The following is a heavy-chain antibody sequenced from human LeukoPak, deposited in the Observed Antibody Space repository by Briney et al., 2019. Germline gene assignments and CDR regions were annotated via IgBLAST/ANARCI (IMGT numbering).Heavy chain of an antibody. CDR3: AKGLNGYGSGSYSHLDAFDI. D-gene: IGHD3-10*01. Sequence: VASVKVSCKASGGTFSIYAISWVRQAPGQGLEWMGGIIPIFGTANYAQKFQGRVTITADESTSTAYMELSSLRAEDTAVYYCAKGLNGYGSGSYSHLDAFDIWGQGTLVTVPS. V-gene: IGHV1-69*13. CDR1: GGTFSIYA. J-gene: IGHJ3*02. CDR2: IIPIFGTA.